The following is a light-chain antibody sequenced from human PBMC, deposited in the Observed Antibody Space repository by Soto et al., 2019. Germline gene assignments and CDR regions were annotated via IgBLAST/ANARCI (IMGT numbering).Light chain of an antibody. CDR1: QGIGSY. CDR3: QQLYSYPFT. Sequence: IPLTQSPSSLSASVGDRVTITCRASQGIGSYLAWYQQKPGKAPELLIYVASTLQSGVPSRFSGSGSGTDFTLNISSLQPEDFATYYCQQLYSYPFTFGPGTKVDIK. V-gene: IGKV1-9*01. CDR2: VAS. J-gene: IGKJ3*01.